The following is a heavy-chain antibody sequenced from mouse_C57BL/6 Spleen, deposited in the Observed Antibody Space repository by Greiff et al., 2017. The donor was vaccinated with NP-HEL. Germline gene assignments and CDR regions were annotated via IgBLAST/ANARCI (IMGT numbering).Heavy chain of an antibody. D-gene: IGHD2-1*01. V-gene: IGHV3-6*01. CDR3: ARDGNYVGWFAY. Sequence: EVQVVESGPGLVKPSQSLSLTCSVTGYSITSGYYWNWIRQFPGNKLEWMGYISYDGSNNYNPSLKNRIPLTRDTSKNQFFLKLNSVTTEDTATYYCARDGNYVGWFAYWGQGTLVTVSA. J-gene: IGHJ3*01. CDR2: ISYDGSN. CDR1: GYSITSGYY.